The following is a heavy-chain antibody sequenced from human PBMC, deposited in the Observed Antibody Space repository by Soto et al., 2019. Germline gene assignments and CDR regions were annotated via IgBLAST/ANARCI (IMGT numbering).Heavy chain of an antibody. Sequence: EVQLLESGGGLVQPGGSLRLSCAASGFTFTSYAMSWVRQAPGKGLEWVSAISGSGGSTYYADSVKGRFTISSDNSKNTLYLQMNSLRAEDTAVYYCAKDQDNSGWYGAFDIWGQGTMVTVSS. J-gene: IGHJ3*02. D-gene: IGHD6-19*01. CDR2: ISGSGGST. V-gene: IGHV3-23*01. CDR1: GFTFTSYA. CDR3: AKDQDNSGWYGAFDI.